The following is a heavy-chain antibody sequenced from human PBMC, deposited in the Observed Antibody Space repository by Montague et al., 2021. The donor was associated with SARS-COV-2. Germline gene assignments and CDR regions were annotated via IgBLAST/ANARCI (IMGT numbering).Heavy chain of an antibody. CDR1: GGSISSINW. D-gene: IGHD6-19*01. CDR3: ARTGYSSGWNSFDY. V-gene: IGHV4-4*02. Sequence: SETLSLTCVVSGGSISSINWWSWVRQPPGRWLEWIGEIYHSGSTNYNPSLKSRVILSVDKSKNQFSLQLSSVTAADTAVYYCARTGYSSGWNSFDYWGQGTLVTVSS. J-gene: IGHJ4*02. CDR2: IYHSGST.